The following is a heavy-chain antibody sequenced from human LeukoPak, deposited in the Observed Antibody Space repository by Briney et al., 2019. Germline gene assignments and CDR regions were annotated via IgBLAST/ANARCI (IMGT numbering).Heavy chain of an antibody. CDR3: IKDVRPGGLDY. Sequence: GGSLRLSCTASAFISDHAVHWVRQAPGKGLEWVSGIDWSSGWIGYGESVKGRFTVSRDNAKDSLYLQMNSLRVEDTAFYYCIKDVRPGGLDYWGPGTLVIVSS. D-gene: IGHD2-15*01. J-gene: IGHJ4*01. CDR1: AFISDHA. V-gene: IGHV3-9*01. CDR2: IDWSSGWI.